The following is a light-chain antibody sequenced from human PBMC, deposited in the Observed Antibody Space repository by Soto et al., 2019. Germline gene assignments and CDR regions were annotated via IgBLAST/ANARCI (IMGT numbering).Light chain of an antibody. J-gene: IGKJ5*01. CDR3: QQYGSSPET. Sequence: EIVLTQSPGTLSLSPGERATLSCRASQSVSSNYLAWYQQKPGQAPRLLIYGASSRATGIPDRFSGSGSGTDFPLTITRLEPEDFAVYSCQQYGSSPETLGQGTRLEMK. V-gene: IGKV3-20*01. CDR1: QSVSSNY. CDR2: GAS.